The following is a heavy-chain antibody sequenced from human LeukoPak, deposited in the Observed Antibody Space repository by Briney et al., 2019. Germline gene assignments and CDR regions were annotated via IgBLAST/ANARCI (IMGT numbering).Heavy chain of an antibody. CDR2: IYYSGST. CDR3: ARDRAENWFDP. Sequence: SETLSLTCTVSGGSISSSSYYWGWIRQPPGKGLEWIGSIYYSGSTYYNPSLKSRVTISVDTSKNQFSLKLSSVTAADTAVYYCARDRAENWFDPWGQGTLVTVSS. CDR1: GGSISSSSYY. D-gene: IGHD6-25*01. J-gene: IGHJ5*02. V-gene: IGHV4-39*02.